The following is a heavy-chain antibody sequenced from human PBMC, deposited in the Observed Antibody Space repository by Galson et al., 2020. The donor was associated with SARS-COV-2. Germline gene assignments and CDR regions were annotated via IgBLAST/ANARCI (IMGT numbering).Heavy chain of an antibody. CDR3: AKDGGYSYGSDYYYYGMDV. CDR1: GFAFSSYG. CDR2: IWYDGSNK. D-gene: IGHD5-18*01. V-gene: IGHV3-33*06. J-gene: IGHJ6*02. Sequence: GGSLRLSCAASGFAFSSYGMHWVRQAPGKRLEWVAVIWYDGSNKYYADSVKGRFTISRDNSKNTLYLQMNSLRAEDTAVYYCAKDGGYSYGSDYYYYGMDVWGQGTTVTVSS.